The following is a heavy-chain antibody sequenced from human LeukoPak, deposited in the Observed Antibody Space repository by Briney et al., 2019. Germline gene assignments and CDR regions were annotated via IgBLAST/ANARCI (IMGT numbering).Heavy chain of an antibody. Sequence: SETLSLTCAVSGGSISSSNWWSWVRQPPGKGLGWIGEIYHSGSTNYNPSLKSRVTISGDTSKDQFSLNLISVTAADTAVYCCARVSGYCPDGVCRFDFWGQGTLVTVSS. D-gene: IGHD2-8*01. J-gene: IGHJ4*02. CDR1: GGSISSSNW. V-gene: IGHV4-4*01. CDR3: ARVSGYCPDGVCRFDF. CDR2: IYHSGST.